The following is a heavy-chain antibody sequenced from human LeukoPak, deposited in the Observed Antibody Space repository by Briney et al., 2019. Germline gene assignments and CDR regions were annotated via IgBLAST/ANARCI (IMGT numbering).Heavy chain of an antibody. CDR1: GGSISSGDYY. D-gene: IGHD3-10*01. CDR3: ASGITMVRGVSIEHDY. CDR2: IYHSGST. V-gene: IGHV4-4*02. Sequence: SETLSLTCTVSGGSISSGDYYWSWVRQPPGKGLEWIGEIYHSGSTNYNPSLKSRVTISVDKSKNQFSLKLGSVTAADTAVYYCASGITMVRGVSIEHDYWGQGTLVTVSS. J-gene: IGHJ4*02.